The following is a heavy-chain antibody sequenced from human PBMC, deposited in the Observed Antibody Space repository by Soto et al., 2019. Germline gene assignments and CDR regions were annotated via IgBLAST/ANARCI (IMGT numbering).Heavy chain of an antibody. J-gene: IGHJ4*02. V-gene: IGHV1-2*02. CDR1: GYTFTAYY. Sequence: ASVKVSCKASGYTFTAYYIHWVRQAPGQGLEWMGYINPNSGVTKYAPRFQGRVTMTRDTSIRTAYMDLNNLRSDDTAVYYCARGGGTILAPLPWGTGTLVTVSS. CDR2: INPNSGVT. D-gene: IGHD3-3*01. CDR3: ARGGGTILAPLP.